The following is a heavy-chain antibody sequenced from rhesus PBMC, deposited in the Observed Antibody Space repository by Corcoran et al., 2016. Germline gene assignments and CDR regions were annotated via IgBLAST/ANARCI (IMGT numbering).Heavy chain of an antibody. CDR3: AREAGDALDC. CDR1: GFTFSDYY. V-gene: IGHV3-178*01. CDR2: STSDGRNT. J-gene: IGHJ3*01. Sequence: LLVESGGGLAKPGGSLSLSCAASGFTFSDYYMNWVRQAPGKGVEWVSRSTSDGRNTGHADSVKGRFSISRENDKNILYFQMNSLRPEDTAVYYCAREAGDALDCWGQGLRVTVSS. D-gene: IGHD6-25*01.